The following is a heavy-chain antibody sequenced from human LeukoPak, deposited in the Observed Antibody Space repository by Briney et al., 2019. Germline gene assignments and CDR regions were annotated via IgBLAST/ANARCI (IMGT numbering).Heavy chain of an antibody. CDR3: AKHGKYSSGSHYFDY. CDR1: GYNFGSYC. CDR2: IYPGYSDS. V-gene: IGHV5-51*01. J-gene: IGHJ4*02. D-gene: IGHD6-19*01. Sequence: GESLEISCKASGYNFGSYCIGWVRQMPGKGLEWMGIIYPGYSDSRYSPSFQGQVTISADKSISTAYLQLSSLKASDTAIYYCAKHGKYSSGSHYFDYWGQGTLVTVSS.